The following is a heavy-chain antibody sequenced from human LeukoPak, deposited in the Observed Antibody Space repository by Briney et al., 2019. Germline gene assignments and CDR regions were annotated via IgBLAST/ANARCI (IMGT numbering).Heavy chain of an antibody. CDR3: AGQRLLWFGELFIDYYYYGMDV. J-gene: IGHJ6*02. CDR1: GGSISSYY. Sequence: KSSETLFLTCTVSGGSISSYYWSWIRQPPGKGLEWIGYIYYSGSTNYNPSLKSRVTISVDTSKNQFSLKLSSVTAADTAVYYCAGQRLLWFGELFIDYYYYGMDVWGQGTTVTVSS. D-gene: IGHD3-10*01. CDR2: IYYSGST. V-gene: IGHV4-59*08.